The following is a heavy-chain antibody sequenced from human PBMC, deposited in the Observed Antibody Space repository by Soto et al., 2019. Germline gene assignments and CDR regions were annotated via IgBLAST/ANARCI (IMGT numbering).Heavy chain of an antibody. Sequence: PGGSLRLSCAASGFTFSSYGMHWVRQAPGKGLEWVAVISYDGSNKYYADSVKGRFTISRDNSKNTLYLQMNSLRAEDTAVYYCAKDGQGYCISTSCSNWFDPWGQGTLVTVSS. CDR1: GFTFSSYG. V-gene: IGHV3-30*18. CDR3: AKDGQGYCISTSCSNWFDP. D-gene: IGHD2-2*01. CDR2: ISYDGSNK. J-gene: IGHJ5*02.